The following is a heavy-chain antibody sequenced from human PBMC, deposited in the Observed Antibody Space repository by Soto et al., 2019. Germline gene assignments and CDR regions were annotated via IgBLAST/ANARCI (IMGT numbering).Heavy chain of an antibody. D-gene: IGHD3-10*01. J-gene: IGHJ6*02. Sequence: QVQLVQSGAEVKKPGASVKVSCKASGYTFTSYDINWVRQATGQGMEWMGWMNPNSGNTGYAQKFQGRVTMTRNTSISTAYMELSILRSEDTAVYYCARGITMVRGVITHYYYYGMYVWGQGTTVTVSS. V-gene: IGHV1-8*01. CDR1: GYTFTSYD. CDR3: ARGITMVRGVITHYYYYGMYV. CDR2: MNPNSGNT.